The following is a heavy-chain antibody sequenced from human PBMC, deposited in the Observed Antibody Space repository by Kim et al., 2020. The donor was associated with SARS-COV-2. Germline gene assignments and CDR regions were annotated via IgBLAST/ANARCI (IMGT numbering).Heavy chain of an antibody. CDR1: GFTFSSYG. CDR2: ISYDGSNK. J-gene: IGHJ5*02. V-gene: IGHV3-30*18. Sequence: GGSLRLSCAASGFTFSSYGMHWVRQAPGKGLEWVAVISYDGSNKYYADSVKGRFTISRDNSKNTLYLQMNSLRAEDTAVYYCAKDVGDYDFWSGYSIPFDPWGQGTLVTVSS. CDR3: AKDVGDYDFWSGYSIPFDP. D-gene: IGHD3-3*01.